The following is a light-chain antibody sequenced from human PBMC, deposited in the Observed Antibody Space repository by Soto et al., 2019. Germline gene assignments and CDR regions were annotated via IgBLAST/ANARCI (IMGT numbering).Light chain of an antibody. CDR2: EAS. CDR1: QNIRTY. CDR3: QQSFYAPPT. V-gene: IGKV1-39*01. J-gene: IGKJ1*01. Sequence: DIQVTQSPSSLSASVGDRVTITCRASQNIRTYLTWYQQKPGKAPKLLIYEASDLQSGVPSRFSGSGSGTDCSLTITSLQPEDFATYYCQQSFYAPPTFGQGTKVDIK.